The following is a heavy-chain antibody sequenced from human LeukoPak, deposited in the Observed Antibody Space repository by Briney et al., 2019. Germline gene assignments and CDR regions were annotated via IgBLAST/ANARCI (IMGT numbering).Heavy chain of an antibody. V-gene: IGHV3-9*01. J-gene: IGHJ4*02. CDR1: GFTFYDYA. Sequence: GGSLRLSCAASGFTFYDYAMHSVRQAPGKGLEWVSGISWNSGSIGYADSVKGRFTISRDNAKNSLYLQMNSLRAEDTALYYCAKAGSWYGPYYFDYWGQGTLVTVSS. CDR2: ISWNSGSI. CDR3: AKAGSWYGPYYFDY. D-gene: IGHD6-13*01.